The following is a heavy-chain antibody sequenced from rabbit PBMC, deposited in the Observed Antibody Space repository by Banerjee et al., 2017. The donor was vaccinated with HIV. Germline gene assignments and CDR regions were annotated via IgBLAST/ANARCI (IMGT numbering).Heavy chain of an antibody. CDR1: GFSFSSYYY. Sequence: QSLEESGGDLVKPGASLTLTCTASGFSFSSYYYMCWVRQAPGKGLELIACIYTSSGNIWYASSVNGRFTISRSTSLNTVDLKMTSLTAADTATYFCARGTSGSSYFYFNLWGPGTLVTVS. D-gene: IGHD8-1*01. J-gene: IGHJ4*01. CDR3: ARGTSGSSYFYFNL. V-gene: IGHV1S43*01. CDR2: IYTSSGNI.